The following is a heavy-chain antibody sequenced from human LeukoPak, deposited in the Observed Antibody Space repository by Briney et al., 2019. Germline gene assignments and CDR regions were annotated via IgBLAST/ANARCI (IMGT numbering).Heavy chain of an antibody. J-gene: IGHJ4*02. CDR2: TYYRSKWYN. Sequence: SQTLSLTCAISGDSVSSNSAAWNWIRQSPSRGLEWLGRTYYRSKWYNDYAVSVKSRITINPDTSKNQFSLQLNSVTAADTAVYYCARVSWFDELPNYWGQGTLVSVSS. CDR1: GDSVSSNSAA. V-gene: IGHV6-1*01. CDR3: ARVSWFDELPNY. D-gene: IGHD3-10*01.